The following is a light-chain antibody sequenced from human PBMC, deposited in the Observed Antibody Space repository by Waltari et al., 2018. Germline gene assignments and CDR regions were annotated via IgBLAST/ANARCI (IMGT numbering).Light chain of an antibody. CDR1: QSVGVN. J-gene: IGKJ5*01. Sequence: EIVLSQSPATLSLSPGQRGTLSCRASQSVGVNLAWYQQKPGQAPRLLIYDASNRATGIPARFSGSESGTDFTLTISSLEPEDFAVYYCQQRRTWPSITFGQGTRLEI. V-gene: IGKV3-11*01. CDR3: QQRRTWPSIT. CDR2: DAS.